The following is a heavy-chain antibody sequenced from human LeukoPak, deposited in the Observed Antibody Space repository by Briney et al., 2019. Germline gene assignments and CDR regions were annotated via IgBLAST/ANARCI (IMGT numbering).Heavy chain of an antibody. D-gene: IGHD3-22*01. V-gene: IGHV3-66*01. CDR3: AGGNGFDYYDSSGSDY. Sequence: PGGSLRLSCAAPGFTVSSNYMSWVRQAPGKGLEWVSVIYSGGSTYYADSVKGRFTISRDNSKNTLYLQMNSLRAEDTAVYYCAGGNGFDYYDSSGSDYWGQGTLVTVSS. J-gene: IGHJ4*02. CDR1: GFTVSSNY. CDR2: IYSGGST.